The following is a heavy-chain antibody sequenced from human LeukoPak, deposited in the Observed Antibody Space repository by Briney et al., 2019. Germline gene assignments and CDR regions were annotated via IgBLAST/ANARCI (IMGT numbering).Heavy chain of an antibody. Sequence: GGSLRLSCAASRFTFSAYAMNWVRQAPGKGLEWVSHITSSGSATYYADSVKGRFTISRDNAKNSLYPHMNSLRDGDTAVYYCVRDLLGDTYFIDFWGQGTLVTVSS. J-gene: IGHJ4*02. CDR1: RFTFSAYA. V-gene: IGHV3-48*02. CDR3: VRDLLGDTYFIDF. CDR2: ITSSGSAT. D-gene: IGHD2-21*02.